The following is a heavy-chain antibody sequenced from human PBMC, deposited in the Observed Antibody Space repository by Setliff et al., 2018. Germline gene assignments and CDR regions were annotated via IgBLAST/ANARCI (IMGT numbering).Heavy chain of an antibody. V-gene: IGHV3-74*01. CDR1: GFTFVNYW. CDR3: ARDRGQVTVNNRYGFYYYGMDV. Sequence: GSLRLSCAASGFTFVNYWMHWVRQAPGKGLVWVSRVNSDGSSTIYADSVKGRFTISRDNAENTLYLQMNSLRAEDTGLYYCARDRGQVTVNNRYGFYYYGMDVWGQGTTVTVS. D-gene: IGHD3-16*02. J-gene: IGHJ6*02. CDR2: VNSDGSST.